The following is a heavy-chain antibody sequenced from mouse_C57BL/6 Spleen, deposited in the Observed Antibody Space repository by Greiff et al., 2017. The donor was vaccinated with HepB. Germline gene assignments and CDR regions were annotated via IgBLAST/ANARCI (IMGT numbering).Heavy chain of an antibody. CDR2: INYDGSST. CDR1: GFTFSDYY. Sequence: EVMLVESEGGLVQPGSSMKLSCTASGFTFSDYYMAWVRQVPEKGLEWVANINYDGSSTYYLDSLKSRFIISRDNAKNILYLQMSSLKSEDTATYYCARVEAVGGYFDVWGTGTTVTVSS. D-gene: IGHD1-1*01. J-gene: IGHJ1*03. CDR3: ARVEAVGGYFDV. V-gene: IGHV5-16*01.